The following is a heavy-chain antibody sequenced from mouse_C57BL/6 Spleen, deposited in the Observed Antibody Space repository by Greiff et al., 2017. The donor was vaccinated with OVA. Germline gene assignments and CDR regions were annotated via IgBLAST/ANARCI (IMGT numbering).Heavy chain of an antibody. CDR3: ARVGTTVVATNFDY. CDR1: GYSITSGYY. CDR2: ISYDGSN. V-gene: IGHV3-6*01. D-gene: IGHD1-1*01. Sequence: DVKLQESGPGLVKPSQSLSLTCSVTGYSITSGYYWNWIRQFPGNKLEWMGYISYDGSNNYNPSLKNRISITRDTSKNQFFLKLNSVTTEDTATYYCARVGTTVVATNFDYWGQGTTLTVSS. J-gene: IGHJ2*01.